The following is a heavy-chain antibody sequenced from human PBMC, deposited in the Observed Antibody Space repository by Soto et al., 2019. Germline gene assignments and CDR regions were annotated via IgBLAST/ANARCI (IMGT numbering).Heavy chain of an antibody. D-gene: IGHD7-27*01. CDR1: GFTFSSYA. CDR3: ARGSGDRDFDY. Sequence: QVQLVESGGGVVQPGRSLRLSCAASGFTFSSYAMHWVRQAPGKGLEWVAVISYDGSNKYYADSVKGRFTISRDNSKNTLYLQMNSLRAEDTAVYYCARGSGDRDFDYWGQGTLVTVSS. CDR2: ISYDGSNK. J-gene: IGHJ4*02. V-gene: IGHV3-30-3*01.